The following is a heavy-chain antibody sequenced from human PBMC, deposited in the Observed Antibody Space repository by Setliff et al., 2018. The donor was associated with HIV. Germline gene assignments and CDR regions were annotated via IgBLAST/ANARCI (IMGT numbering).Heavy chain of an antibody. Sequence: SETLSLTCAVSGFPFTSGYYWGWIRQPPGKGLEWIGSGYHTGSTAYNPSLKSRVTISLDTSKNQFSLKLSSVTAADTAMYYCARDQGSVWDYWGQGTLVTVSS. V-gene: IGHV4-38-2*02. D-gene: IGHD1-26*01. CDR2: GYHTGST. CDR1: GFPFTSGYY. CDR3: ARDQGSVWDY. J-gene: IGHJ4*02.